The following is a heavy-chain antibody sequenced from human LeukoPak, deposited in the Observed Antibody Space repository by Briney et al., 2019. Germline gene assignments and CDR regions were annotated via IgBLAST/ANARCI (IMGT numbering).Heavy chain of an antibody. CDR1: GYSENFYG. J-gene: IGHJ5*02. CDR3: ARGHTMEGWFDP. V-gene: IGHV7-4-1*02. Sequence: ASVKVSCKTSGYSENFYGITWVRQVAGQGLEWMGWINTNTGNPTYAQGFTGRFVFSLDTSVSTAYLQISSLKAEDTAVYYCARGHTMEGWFDPWGQGTLVTVSS. CDR2: INTNTGNP. D-gene: IGHD3-10*01.